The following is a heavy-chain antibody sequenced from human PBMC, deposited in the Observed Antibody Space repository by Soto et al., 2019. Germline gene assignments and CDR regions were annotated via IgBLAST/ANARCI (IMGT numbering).Heavy chain of an antibody. CDR2: ISSSSSTI. D-gene: IGHD5-12*01. J-gene: IGHJ5*02. CDR3: ARLGGYDYNWFDP. CDR1: GFTFSSYS. Sequence: PGGSLRLSCAASGFTFSSYSMNWVRQAPGKGLEWVSYISSSSSTIYYADSVKGRFTISRDNAKNSLYLQMNSLRAEDTAVYYCARLGGYDYNWFDPWGQGTLVTVSS. V-gene: IGHV3-48*01.